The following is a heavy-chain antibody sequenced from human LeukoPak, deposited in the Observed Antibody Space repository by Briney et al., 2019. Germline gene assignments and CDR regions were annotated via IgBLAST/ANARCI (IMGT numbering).Heavy chain of an antibody. CDR1: GFTFRSYA. CDR3: ARGYCSSTFCDLDFDY. D-gene: IGHD2-2*01. Sequence: GGSLRLSCAASGFTFRSYAMHWVRQAPGKGLEWVAIISYDGSNKYYADSVRGRFTISRDNSKNTLYLQMSSLRLEDTAVYYCARGYCSSTFCDLDFDYWGQGTLVTVSS. J-gene: IGHJ4*02. CDR2: ISYDGSNK. V-gene: IGHV3-30*15.